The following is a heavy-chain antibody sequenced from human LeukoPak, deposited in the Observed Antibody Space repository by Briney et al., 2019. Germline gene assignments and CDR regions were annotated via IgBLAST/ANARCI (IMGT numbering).Heavy chain of an antibody. CDR2: ISYDGSNK. J-gene: IGHJ6*04. Sequence: GGSLRLSCAASGFTFSSYAMHWVRQAPGKGLEWVAVISYDGSNKYYADSVKGRFSISRDNSKNTLYLQMNSLRAEDTAVYYCASFTMRGIVDVWGKGTTVTVSS. CDR1: GFTFSSYA. D-gene: IGHD3-10*01. V-gene: IGHV3-30*04. CDR3: ASFTMRGIVDV.